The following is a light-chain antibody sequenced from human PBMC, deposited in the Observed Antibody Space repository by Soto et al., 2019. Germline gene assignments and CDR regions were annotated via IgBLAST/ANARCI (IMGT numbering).Light chain of an antibody. J-gene: IGKJ1*01. Sequence: ETVLTQSPGTLSLSPGERATLSCRASQSVTSSYLAWYQQKPGQAPRLLIYGASSRATGIPDRFSGSWSGTDFTLTISRLEPEDFAVYYCQQYGSSPRTFGQGTKVEIK. CDR3: QQYGSSPRT. CDR2: GAS. V-gene: IGKV3-20*01. CDR1: QSVTSSY.